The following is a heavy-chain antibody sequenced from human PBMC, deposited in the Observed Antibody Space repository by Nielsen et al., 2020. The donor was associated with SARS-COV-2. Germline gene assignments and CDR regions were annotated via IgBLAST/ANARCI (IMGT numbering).Heavy chain of an antibody. J-gene: IGHJ6*02. D-gene: IGHD3-22*01. CDR3: ARVRTHYYDSSGYLYYYYGMDV. V-gene: IGHV3-48*03. Sequence: VRQAPGKGLEWVSYISSSGSTIYYADSVKGRFTISRDNAKNSLYLQMNSLRAEDTAVYYCARVRTHYYDSSGYLYYYYGMDVWGQGTTVTVSS. CDR2: ISSSGSTI.